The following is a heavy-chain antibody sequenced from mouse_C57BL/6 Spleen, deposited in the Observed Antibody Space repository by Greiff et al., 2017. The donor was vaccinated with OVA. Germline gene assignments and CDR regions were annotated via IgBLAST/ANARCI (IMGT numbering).Heavy chain of an antibody. V-gene: IGHV5-17*01. J-gene: IGHJ3*01. D-gene: IGHD1-1*02. Sequence: EVKLEESGGGLVKPGGSLKLSCAASGFTFSDYGMHWVRQAPEKGLEWVAYISSGSSTIYYADTVKGRFTISRDNAKNTLFLQMTSLRSEDTAMYYCARPGGTETWFAYWGQGTLVTVSA. CDR2: ISSGSSTI. CDR3: ARPGGTETWFAY. CDR1: GFTFSDYG.